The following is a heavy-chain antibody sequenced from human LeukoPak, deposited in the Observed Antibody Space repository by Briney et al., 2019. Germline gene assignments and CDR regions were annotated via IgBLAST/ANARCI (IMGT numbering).Heavy chain of an antibody. D-gene: IGHD4-17*01. V-gene: IGHV4-59*01. Sequence: PSETLSLTCTVSGGSISSYYWSWIRQPAGKGLEWIGYIFYTGSTNYNPSLKSRVTMSVDTSKNQFFLKLSSVTAADTAVYYCARGGRTVTTNFDYWGQGTLVTVSS. CDR3: ARGGRTVTTNFDY. CDR1: GGSISSYY. J-gene: IGHJ4*02. CDR2: IFYTGST.